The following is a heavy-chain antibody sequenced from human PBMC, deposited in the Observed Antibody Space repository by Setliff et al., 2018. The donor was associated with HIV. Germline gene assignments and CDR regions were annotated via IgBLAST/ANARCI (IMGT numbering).Heavy chain of an antibody. CDR3: ATAGEMATIGYSYYYMGV. J-gene: IGHJ6*03. D-gene: IGHD3-10*01. Sequence: SVKVSCKASGGTFSRNPISWVRQAPGQGLEWMGGITPIFGTTKYAQKFQGRVTITADESRTTAYLDLNSLRSEDTAVYYCATAGEMATIGYSYYYMGVWVKGTTVT. CDR2: ITPIFGTT. V-gene: IGHV1-69*13. CDR1: GGTFSRNP.